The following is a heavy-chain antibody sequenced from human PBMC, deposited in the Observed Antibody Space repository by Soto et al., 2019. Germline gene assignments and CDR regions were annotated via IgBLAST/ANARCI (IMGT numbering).Heavy chain of an antibody. CDR1: GFTFSNYW. Sequence: GGSLRLSCAASGFTFSNYWMSWVRQAPGKGLEWVANIKQDGSEKYYVDSVKGRFTISRDNAKNSLYLQMNSLRAEDTAVYYCARDTSGWYVPYMDVWGKGTTVTVSS. CDR3: ARDTSGWYVPYMDV. CDR2: IKQDGSEK. J-gene: IGHJ6*03. V-gene: IGHV3-7*01. D-gene: IGHD6-19*01.